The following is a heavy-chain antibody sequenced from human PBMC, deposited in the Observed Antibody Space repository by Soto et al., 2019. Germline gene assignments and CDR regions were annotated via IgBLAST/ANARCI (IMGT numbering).Heavy chain of an antibody. CDR3: ARRYGWLYFDY. V-gene: IGHV4-39*01. Sequence: SETLSLTCTVSGGSVSGYYWSWIRQPPGKGLEWIGTIFYSGSTYYNPSLKSRVTISVDTSKNQFSLKLTSVTAADTALYYCARRYGWLYFDYWGQGSLVTVS. CDR2: IFYSGST. D-gene: IGHD6-19*01. CDR1: GGSVSGYY. J-gene: IGHJ4*02.